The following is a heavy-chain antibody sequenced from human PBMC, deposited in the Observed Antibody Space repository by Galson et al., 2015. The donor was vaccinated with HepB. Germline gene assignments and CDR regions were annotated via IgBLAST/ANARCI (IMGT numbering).Heavy chain of an antibody. Sequence: SLRLSCAGSGLIFSSYAMSWVRQAPGKGPEWVSDICDNGDKTYYADSVRGRFTISRDNSKNTLYVQMNSLRVEDTAIYYCVRLFGSGSQIGLNAFDIWGQGTMVTVSS. CDR2: ICDNGDKT. CDR3: VRLFGSGSQIGLNAFDI. J-gene: IGHJ3*02. D-gene: IGHD3-10*01. V-gene: IGHV3-23*01. CDR1: GLIFSSYA.